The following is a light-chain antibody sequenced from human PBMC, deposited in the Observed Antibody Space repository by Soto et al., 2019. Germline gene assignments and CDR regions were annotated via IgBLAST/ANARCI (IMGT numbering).Light chain of an antibody. CDR2: GAS. CDR3: QQYNNWPRRT. J-gene: IGKJ1*01. Sequence: EIVMTHSPATLSVSPLERATLSCRSSQSVSSNLAWYQQKPGQAPRLLIYGASTRATGIPARFSGSGSGTEFTLTISSLQSEDFAVYYCQQYNNWPRRTFGQGTKVDIK. V-gene: IGKV3-15*01. CDR1: QSVSSN.